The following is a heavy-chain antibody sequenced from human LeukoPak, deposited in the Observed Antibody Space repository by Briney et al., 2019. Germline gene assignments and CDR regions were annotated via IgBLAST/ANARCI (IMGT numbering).Heavy chain of an antibody. V-gene: IGHV3-30*18. CDR3: AKVVVVAATVSLFDY. CDR1: GFTFSSYG. J-gene: IGHJ4*02. Sequence: PGGSLRLSCAASGFTFSSYGMHWVRQAPGKGLEWVAVISYDGSNKYYADSVKGRFTISRDNSKNTLYLQMNSLRAEGTAVYYCAKVVVVAATVSLFDYWGQGTLVTVSS. CDR2: ISYDGSNK. D-gene: IGHD2-15*01.